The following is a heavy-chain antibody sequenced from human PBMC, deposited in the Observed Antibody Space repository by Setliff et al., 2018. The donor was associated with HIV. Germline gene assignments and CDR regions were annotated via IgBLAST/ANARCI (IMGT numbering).Heavy chain of an antibody. CDR1: GFTFSNYI. Sequence: PRGSLRLSCAASGFTFSNYILTWVRQAPGEGLEWVSYITPGSTTLYYADSVRGRFTISRDDAKGSVFLQMNSLRTEDTAVYFCSRWPFDYWGPGTLVTVSS. CDR2: ITPGSTTL. V-gene: IGHV3-48*01. D-gene: IGHD5-12*01. CDR3: SRWPFDY. J-gene: IGHJ4*02.